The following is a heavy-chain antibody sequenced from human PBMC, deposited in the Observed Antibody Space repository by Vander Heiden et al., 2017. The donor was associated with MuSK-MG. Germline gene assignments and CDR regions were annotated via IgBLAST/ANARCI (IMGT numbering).Heavy chain of an antibody. CDR1: GYNFSKYW. V-gene: IGHV5-51*03. CDR3: ARLPLATIRGFDF. Sequence: EVQLVQSGVEVKKSGESLKISCKTAGYNFSKYWIGWVRQMPGKGLDLMCIIYPDDSAIRYSPSFQGQVTISADSSISTAYLKWSSLRASDTAIYYCARLPLATIRGFDFWGQGTLVTVSS. J-gene: IGHJ4*02. CDR2: IYPDDSAI.